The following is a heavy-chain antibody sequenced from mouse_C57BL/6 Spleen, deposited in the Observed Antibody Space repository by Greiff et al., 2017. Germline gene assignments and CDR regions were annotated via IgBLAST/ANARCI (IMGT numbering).Heavy chain of an antibody. J-gene: IGHJ4*01. Sequence: QVQLKESGAELARPGASVKLSCKASGYTFTSYGISWVKQRTGQGLEWIGEIYPRSGNTYYNEKFKGKATLTADKSSSTAYMELRSLTSEDSAVYFCARYDYDEVYAMDYGGQGTSVTVSS. CDR1: GYTFTSYG. CDR2: IYPRSGNT. D-gene: IGHD2-4*01. V-gene: IGHV1-81*01. CDR3: ARYDYDEVYAMDY.